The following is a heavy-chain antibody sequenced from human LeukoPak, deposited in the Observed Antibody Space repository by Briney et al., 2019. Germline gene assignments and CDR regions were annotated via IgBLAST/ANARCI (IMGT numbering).Heavy chain of an antibody. J-gene: IGHJ3*02. CDR1: GFTVSSNF. D-gene: IGHD3-22*01. Sequence: GGSLRLSCAVSGFTVSSNFMRWVRQAPGKGLDWVSLIYDDGRTYFGDSVKGRFSISRDNSKNTVYLQMNSLRAEDTAVYYCARDIYDSRGSLDAFDIWCQGTVVTVSS. CDR3: ARDIYDSRGSLDAFDI. CDR2: IYDDGRT. V-gene: IGHV3-66*01.